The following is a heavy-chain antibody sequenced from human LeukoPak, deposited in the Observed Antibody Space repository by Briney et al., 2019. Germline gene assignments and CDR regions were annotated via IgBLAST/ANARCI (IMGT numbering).Heavy chain of an antibody. CDR1: GGSISPYY. V-gene: IGHV4-4*07. J-gene: IGHJ5*02. D-gene: IGHD6-13*01. Sequence: SETLSLTCTVSGGSISPYYWSWIRQPAGKGLEWIGRVYPSGRTSYNPSLENRVTMSVDTSKKLFSLKLRSVTAADTAVYYCASGGRISAANWFDPWGQGTLVTVSS. CDR2: VYPSGRT. CDR3: ASGGRISAANWFDP.